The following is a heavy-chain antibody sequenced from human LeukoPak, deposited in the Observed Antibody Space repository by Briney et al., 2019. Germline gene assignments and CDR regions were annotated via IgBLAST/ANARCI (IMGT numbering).Heavy chain of an antibody. J-gene: IGHJ4*02. CDR2: ISYDRNNM. CDR3: VSFYETY. D-gene: IGHD2/OR15-2a*01. V-gene: IGHV3-30*04. Sequence: TGGSLRLSCAASGFTFSSYAMHWVRQAPGKGLEWVALISYDRNNMYYADSVKGRFTISRDNSKNTLYLQMNSLRAEDTAVYYCVSFYETYWGRGTLVTVSS. CDR1: GFTFSSYA.